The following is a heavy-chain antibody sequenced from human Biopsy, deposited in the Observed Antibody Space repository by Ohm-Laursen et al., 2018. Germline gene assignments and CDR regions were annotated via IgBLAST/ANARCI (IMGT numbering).Heavy chain of an antibody. J-gene: IGHJ4*02. Sequence: GASVKVSCKVSGYTPTELSMHWVRQAPGRGLEWMGGFAPENGKTIYAQKFQGRVTMTEDTSTDTAYMELSSLRSEDTAVYYYAADINVWNVNYWGQGTQVTVSS. CDR3: AADINVWNVNY. CDR1: GYTPTELS. CDR2: FAPENGKT. V-gene: IGHV1-24*01. D-gene: IGHD1-1*01.